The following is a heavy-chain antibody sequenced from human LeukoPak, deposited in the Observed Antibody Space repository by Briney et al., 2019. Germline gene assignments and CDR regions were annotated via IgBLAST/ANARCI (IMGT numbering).Heavy chain of an antibody. J-gene: IGHJ4*02. V-gene: IGHV3-30*18. CDR1: GFTFSSYG. CDR2: ISYDGSNK. CDR3: AKLFEMATIKWSFDY. Sequence: PGRSLRRSCAASGFTFSSYGMHWVRQAPGKGLEWVAVISYDGSNKYYADSVKGRFTISRDNSKNTLYLQMNSLRAEDTAVYYCAKLFEMATIKWSFDYWGQGTLVTVSS. D-gene: IGHD5-24*01.